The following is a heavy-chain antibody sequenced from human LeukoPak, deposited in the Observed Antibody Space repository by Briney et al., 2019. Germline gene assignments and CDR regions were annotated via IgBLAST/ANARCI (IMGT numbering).Heavy chain of an antibody. Sequence: TGGSLRLSCAASGFTVSSNHMSWVRQAPGKGLEWVSVIYSGGSTDYADSVKGRFTISRDNLKNTLYLQMNSLRAEDTAVYYCARASSGWYAGGYFDYWGQGTLVTVSS. V-gene: IGHV3-53*01. CDR1: GFTVSSNH. D-gene: IGHD6-19*01. J-gene: IGHJ4*02. CDR3: ARASSGWYAGGYFDY. CDR2: IYSGGST.